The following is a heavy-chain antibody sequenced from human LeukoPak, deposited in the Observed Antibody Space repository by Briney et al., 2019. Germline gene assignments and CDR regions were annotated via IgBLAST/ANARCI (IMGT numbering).Heavy chain of an antibody. V-gene: IGHV4-61*02. Sequence: PSATLPLTCTVSGGSFSSGSYSWSWIRQPARKGLEWIMRIYTRGSTNCNPARRNRVTISVVTSKNQFSMKLSSVTASDTAVYYCARATYCTNGACFAGDDHNGYLYYWGQGTLVSVS. J-gene: IGHJ4*02. CDR3: ARATYCTNGACFAGDDHNGYLYY. CDR1: GGSFSSGSYS. CDR2: IYTRGST. D-gene: IGHD2-8*01.